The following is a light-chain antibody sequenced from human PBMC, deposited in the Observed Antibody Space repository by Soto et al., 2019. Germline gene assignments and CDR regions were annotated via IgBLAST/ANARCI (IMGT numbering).Light chain of an antibody. CDR2: AAS. V-gene: IGKV1-17*03. CDR1: QVISNY. Sequence: MHIPQSPSARSAWISGRLRRPFLASQVISNYVDWFQKKPGKVPKRLIYAASSLQSGVPSRFSGRGYGTDFTLTISSLQPQDFATYYCLQHNSYPWTFGEGTKVDIK. J-gene: IGKJ1*01. CDR3: LQHNSYPWT.